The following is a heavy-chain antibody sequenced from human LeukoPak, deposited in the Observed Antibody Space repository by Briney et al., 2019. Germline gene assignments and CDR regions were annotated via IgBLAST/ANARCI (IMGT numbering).Heavy chain of an antibody. CDR3: AKSRSGNRYNWFDP. CDR1: GFTFSTYS. V-gene: IGHV3-48*04. J-gene: IGHJ5*02. CDR2: ISSSSSTI. D-gene: IGHD3-10*01. Sequence: LAGGSLRLSCAASGFTFSTYSMNWVRQAPGKGLEWVSYISSSSSTIYYADSVKGRFTISRDNAKNSLYLQMNSLRAEDTAVYYCAKSRSGNRYNWFDPWGQGTLVTVSS.